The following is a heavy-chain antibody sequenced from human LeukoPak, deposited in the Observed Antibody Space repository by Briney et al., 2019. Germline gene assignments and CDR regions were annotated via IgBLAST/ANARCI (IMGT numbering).Heavy chain of an antibody. CDR3: ARVILAAAGYYYYYMDV. Sequence: SVEVSCKASGGTFSSYAISWVRQAPGQGLEWMGGIIPIFGTPNYAQKFQGRVTITTDESTSTAYMELSSLRSEDTAVHYCARVILAAAGYYYYYMDVWAKGPRSPSP. CDR1: GGTFSSYA. D-gene: IGHD6-13*01. J-gene: IGHJ6*03. V-gene: IGHV1-69*05. CDR2: IIPIFGTP.